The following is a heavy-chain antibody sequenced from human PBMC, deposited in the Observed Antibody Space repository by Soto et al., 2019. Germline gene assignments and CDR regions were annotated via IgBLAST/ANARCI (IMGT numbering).Heavy chain of an antibody. CDR2: IWYDGSNK. Sequence: QVQLVESGGGVVQPGRSLRLSCAASGFTFSSYGMHWVRQAPGKGLEWVAVIWYDGSNKYYADSVKGRFTISRDNSKNTLYLQMNSLRAEDTAVYYCARGRKSEHSKAGWFDPWGQGTLVTVSS. CDR3: ARGRKSEHSKAGWFDP. J-gene: IGHJ5*02. D-gene: IGHD3-3*01. V-gene: IGHV3-33*01. CDR1: GFTFSSYG.